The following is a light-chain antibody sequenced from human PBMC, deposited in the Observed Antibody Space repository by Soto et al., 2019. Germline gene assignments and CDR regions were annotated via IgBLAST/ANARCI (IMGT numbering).Light chain of an antibody. J-gene: IGKJ1*01. CDR3: QQYGSAPRT. V-gene: IGKV1-5*01. CDR1: QTISSW. Sequence: DIHMTQSPSTLSASVGDRVTITCRASQTISSWLAWYQQKPGKAPKLLIYDASNLQSGIPSRFSGSGSGTDFTLTISSLEPEDFAVYYCQQYGSAPRTFGQGTKVDIK. CDR2: DAS.